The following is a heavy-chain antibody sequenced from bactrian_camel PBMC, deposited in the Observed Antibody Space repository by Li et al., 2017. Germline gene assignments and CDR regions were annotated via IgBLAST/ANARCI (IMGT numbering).Heavy chain of an antibody. CDR2: MSGDGTT. Sequence: VQLVESGGGLVQPGRSLRLSCTASGFTFDIYAMTWVRQAPGKESEWVSSMSGDGTTRYKDSVKGRFTISRDNAKNSVDLQMNSLKPDDTAVYYCAATGQMLPVAGCRTQGTQVTVS. J-gene: IGHJ4*01. V-gene: IGHV3S36*01. CDR1: GFTFDIYA. D-gene: IGHD1*01.